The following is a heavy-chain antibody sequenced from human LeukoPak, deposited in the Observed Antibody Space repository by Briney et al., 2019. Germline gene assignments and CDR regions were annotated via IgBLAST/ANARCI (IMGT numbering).Heavy chain of an antibody. Sequence: ASVKVSCKASGGTFSSYAISWVRQAPGQGLEWMGWINPNSGGTNYAQKFQGRVTMTRDTSISTAYMELSRLRSDDTAVYYCARVGYCSGGSCPRKHFDYWGQGTLVTVSS. J-gene: IGHJ4*02. V-gene: IGHV1-2*02. D-gene: IGHD2-15*01. CDR2: INPNSGGT. CDR1: GGTFSSYA. CDR3: ARVGYCSGGSCPRKHFDY.